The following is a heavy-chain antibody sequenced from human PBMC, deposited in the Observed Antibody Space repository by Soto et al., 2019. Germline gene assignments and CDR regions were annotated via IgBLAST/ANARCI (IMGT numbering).Heavy chain of an antibody. CDR3: ARDRYGDYPSDY. J-gene: IGHJ4*02. V-gene: IGHV4-30-4*01. CDR2: IYYSGST. Sequence: SETLSLTCTVSEGSISSGDYYWRWFRQPPGKGLEWIGYIYYSGSTYYNPSLKSRVTISVDTSKNQFSLKLSSVTAADTAVYYCARDRYGDYPSDYWGQGTLVTV. D-gene: IGHD4-17*01. CDR1: EGSISSGDYY.